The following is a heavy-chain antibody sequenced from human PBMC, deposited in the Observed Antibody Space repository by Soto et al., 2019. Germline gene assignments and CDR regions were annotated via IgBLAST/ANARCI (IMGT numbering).Heavy chain of an antibody. CDR1: GGTFSSYA. V-gene: IGHV1-69*01. D-gene: IGHD5-12*01. CDR3: ARDGYNSFTLGSWFDP. Sequence: QVQLVQSGAEVKKPGSSVKVSCKASGGTFSSYAISWVRQAPGQGLEWMGGIIPIFGTANYAQKFQGRVTITADESTSTAYMELSRLRSEDTAVYDCARDGYNSFTLGSWFDPWGQGTLVTVSS. CDR2: IIPIFGTA. J-gene: IGHJ5*02.